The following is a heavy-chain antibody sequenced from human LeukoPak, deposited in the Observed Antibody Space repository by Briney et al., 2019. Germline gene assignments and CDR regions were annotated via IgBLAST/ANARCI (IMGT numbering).Heavy chain of an antibody. CDR1: GFTFSSYT. Sequence: GGSLRLSCAASGFTFSSYTMYWVRQAPGKGLEWVALTSSDGNKYFADSVRGRFTISRDNSRNTVYLQLDSLRPDDTAVYYCARERGIRALYFDNWGQGTLVTVSS. CDR2: TSSDGNK. V-gene: IGHV3-30*04. D-gene: IGHD3-16*01. CDR3: ARERGIRALYFDN. J-gene: IGHJ4*02.